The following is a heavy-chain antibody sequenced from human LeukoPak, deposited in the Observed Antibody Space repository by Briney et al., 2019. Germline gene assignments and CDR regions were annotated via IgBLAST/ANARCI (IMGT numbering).Heavy chain of an antibody. V-gene: IGHV3-21*01. CDR3: ASQVVVASDLGAFDI. CDR2: IFPSGGEI. Sequence: NPGGSLRLSCAASGFTFSTFAMIWVRQPPGKGLEWVSSIFPSGGEIHYADSVRGRFTISRDNAKNSLYLQMNSLRAEDTAVYYCASQVVVASDLGAFDIWGQGTMVTVSS. J-gene: IGHJ3*02. D-gene: IGHD2-15*01. CDR1: GFTFSTFA.